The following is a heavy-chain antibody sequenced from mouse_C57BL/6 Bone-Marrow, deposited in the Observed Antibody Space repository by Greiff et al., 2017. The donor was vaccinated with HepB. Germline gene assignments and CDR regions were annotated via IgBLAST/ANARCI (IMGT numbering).Heavy chain of an antibody. Sequence: EVKLMESGPGLAKPSQTLSLTCSVTGYSITSDYWNWIRKFPGNKLEYMGYISYSGSTYYNPSLKSRISITRDTSKNQYYLQLNSVTTEDTATYYCARSIYYGNYEDAMDYWGQGTSVTVSS. J-gene: IGHJ4*01. CDR1: GYSITSDY. V-gene: IGHV3-8*01. CDR2: ISYSGST. CDR3: ARSIYYGNYEDAMDY. D-gene: IGHD2-1*01.